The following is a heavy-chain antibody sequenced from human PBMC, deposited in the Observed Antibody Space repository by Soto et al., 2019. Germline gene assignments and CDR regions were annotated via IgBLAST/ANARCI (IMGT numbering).Heavy chain of an antibody. CDR1: GDSITGSFF. D-gene: IGHD2-8*02. V-gene: IGHV4-4*07. Sequence: SETLSLTCTLSGDSITGSFFLSWIRQPAVKGLEWIGRFSLSGTTNYNPSLRSRVTMSADVSKNQFSLRLTSVNAADTALYYCARGMTPPGAPAWYYFDSWGQGTLVTVSS. CDR2: FSLSGTT. J-gene: IGHJ4*02. CDR3: ARGMTPPGAPAWYYFDS.